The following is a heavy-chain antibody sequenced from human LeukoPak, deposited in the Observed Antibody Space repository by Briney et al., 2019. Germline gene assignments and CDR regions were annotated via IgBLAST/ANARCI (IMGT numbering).Heavy chain of an antibody. Sequence: GGSLRLSCAASGFTFSSYGMHWVSQAPGKGLEWVSYISSSGSTIYYADSVKGRFTISRDNAKNSLYLQMNSLRAEDTAVYYCARDFGARDAFDIWGQGTMVTVSS. D-gene: IGHD3-10*01. CDR3: ARDFGARDAFDI. CDR1: GFTFSSYG. V-gene: IGHV3-48*04. CDR2: ISSSGSTI. J-gene: IGHJ3*02.